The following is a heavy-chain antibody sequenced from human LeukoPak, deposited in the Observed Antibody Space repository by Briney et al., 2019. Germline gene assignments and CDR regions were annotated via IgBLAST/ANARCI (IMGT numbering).Heavy chain of an antibody. CDR3: AKAMVGYSSGVAINNDY. CDR1: GFTVSSNY. J-gene: IGHJ4*02. V-gene: IGHV3-66*01. D-gene: IGHD6-19*01. CDR2: IYSGGST. Sequence: GGSLRLSCAASGFTVSSNYMSWVRQAPGKGLERVSVIYSGGSTYYADSVKGRFTISRDNSKSTVYLQMDSLTAEDTAVYHCAKAMVGYSSGVAINNDYWGQGTLVTVSS.